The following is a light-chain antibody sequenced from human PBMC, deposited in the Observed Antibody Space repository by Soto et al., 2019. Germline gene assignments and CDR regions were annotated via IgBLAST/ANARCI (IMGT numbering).Light chain of an antibody. V-gene: IGKV1-39*01. Sequence: DIQLTQSPSSLSASVGDRVSITCRTSQTITSYLNWYHHRPGKAPNLLIYAASTLQSGVPSRFSGSGSGTDFTLTISSLQPEDFATYFCQHGYSTPLTFGGGTKVDIK. CDR1: QTITSY. CDR2: AAS. CDR3: QHGYSTPLT. J-gene: IGKJ4*01.